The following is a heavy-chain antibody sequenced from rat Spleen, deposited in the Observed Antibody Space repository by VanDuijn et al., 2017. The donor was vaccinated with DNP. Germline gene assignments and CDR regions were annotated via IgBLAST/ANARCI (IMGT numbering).Heavy chain of an antibody. Sequence: EVQLVESGGGLVQPGRSLKLSCAASGFTFSDYYMAWVRQAPTKGLEWVAYISYDGGSTNYGDSVKGRFTISRDNAKNTLYLQMNSLRSEDMATYYWARGVAYYGYNPFDYWGQGVMVTVSS. CDR1: GFTFSDYY. CDR2: ISYDGGST. CDR3: ARGVAYYGYNPFDY. V-gene: IGHV5-22*01. D-gene: IGHD1-9*01. J-gene: IGHJ2*01.